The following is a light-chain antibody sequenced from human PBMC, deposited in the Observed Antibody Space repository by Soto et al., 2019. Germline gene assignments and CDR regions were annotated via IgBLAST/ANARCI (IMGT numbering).Light chain of an antibody. V-gene: IGKV1-27*01. CDR1: QAIMNQ. CDR2: AAS. Sequence: DIPMTQSPSSLSASVGDRVTITCRASQAIMNQLAWYQQKSGKVPQLLIYAASTLQSGVPSRFGGSGSGTDFTLTISSLQPEDVATYYCQKYFSAPWTFGQGTKVEI. J-gene: IGKJ1*01. CDR3: QKYFSAPWT.